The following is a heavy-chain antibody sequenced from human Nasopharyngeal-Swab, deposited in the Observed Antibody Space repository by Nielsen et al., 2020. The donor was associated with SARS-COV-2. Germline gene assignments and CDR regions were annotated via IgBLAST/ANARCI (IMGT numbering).Heavy chain of an antibody. J-gene: IGHJ4*02. V-gene: IGHV3-11*04. CDR2: ISSSSSTI. CDR3: ATHTYYYDSSGQIDY. D-gene: IGHD3-22*01. CDR1: GFTFSDYY. Sequence: GESLKISCAASGFTFSDYYMSWIRQAPGKGLEWVSYISSSSSTIYYADSVKGRFTISRDNAKNSLYLQMNSLRAEDTAVYYCATHTYYYDSSGQIDYWGQGTLVTVSS.